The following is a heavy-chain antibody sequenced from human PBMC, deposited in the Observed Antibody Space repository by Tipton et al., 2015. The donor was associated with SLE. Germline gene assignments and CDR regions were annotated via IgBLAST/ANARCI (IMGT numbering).Heavy chain of an antibody. CDR1: GASITSSDW. J-gene: IGHJ6*02. CDR3: ARGCSSSTCEPFYFFGMDV. D-gene: IGHD2-2*01. Sequence: TLSLTCAVSGASITSSDWWSWIRQPPGKGLEWIGEVFRGGSTNYSPSLESRVTITVDMSKNQFSLRLISVTAADTAVYYCARGCSSSTCEPFYFFGMDVWGQGTTVTVSS. CDR2: VFRGGST. V-gene: IGHV4-4*02.